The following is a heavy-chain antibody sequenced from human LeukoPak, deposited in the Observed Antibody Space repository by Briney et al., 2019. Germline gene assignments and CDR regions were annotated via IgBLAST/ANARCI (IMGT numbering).Heavy chain of an antibody. V-gene: IGHV1-8*01. J-gene: IGHJ4*02. Sequence: ASVKVSCKASGYTFTSYDINWVRQATGQGLEWMGWMNPNSGNTGCAQKFQGRVTMTRNTSISTAYMELSSLRSEDTAVYYCARADGDRHPPSIGYWGQGTLVTVSS. CDR1: GYTFTSYD. D-gene: IGHD4-17*01. CDR2: MNPNSGNT. CDR3: ARADGDRHPPSIGY.